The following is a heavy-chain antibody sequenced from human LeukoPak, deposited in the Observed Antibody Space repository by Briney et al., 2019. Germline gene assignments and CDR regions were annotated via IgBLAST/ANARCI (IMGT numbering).Heavy chain of an antibody. J-gene: IGHJ6*03. Sequence: GGSLRLSCAASGFTFSSYWMSWVRQAPGKGLEWVANIKPNGSEKGYVDSVKGRFTISRDNARNSLYLQMNSLRAEDTAVYYCARRRRYYDILAGHTPGNTDVWGKGTTVTVSS. V-gene: IGHV3-7*01. CDR2: IKPNGSEK. D-gene: IGHD3-9*01. CDR1: GFTFSSYW. CDR3: ARRRRYYDILAGHTPGNTDV.